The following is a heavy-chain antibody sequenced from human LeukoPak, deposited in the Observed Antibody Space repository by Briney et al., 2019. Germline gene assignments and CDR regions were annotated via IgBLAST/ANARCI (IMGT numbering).Heavy chain of an antibody. D-gene: IGHD6-13*01. J-gene: IGHJ4*02. CDR2: IWYDGSNK. V-gene: IGHV3-33*01. CDR1: GFTFSSFG. Sequence: GGSLRLSCAASGFTFSSFGIYWVRQAPGKGLEGVAVIWYDGSNKYYADSVKGRFTISRDNSQNTLYLQMNSLRAEDTAVYYCARLGSSWSFDYWGQGTPVTVSS. CDR3: ARLGSSWSFDY.